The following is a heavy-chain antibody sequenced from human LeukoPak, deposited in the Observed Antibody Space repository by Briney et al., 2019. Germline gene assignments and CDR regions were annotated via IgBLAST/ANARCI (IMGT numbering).Heavy chain of an antibody. CDR2: IIPIFGTA. CDR3: ASCYYYGSGSYYNKYYFDY. V-gene: IGHV1-69*06. J-gene: IGHJ4*02. CDR1: GGTFSSYA. D-gene: IGHD3-10*01. Sequence: SVKVSCKASGGTFSSYAIRWVRQAPGQGLEWMGGIIPIFGTANYAQKFQDRVTITADKSTSTAYMELSSLRSEDTAVYYCASCYYYGSGSYYNKYYFDYWGQGTLVTVSS.